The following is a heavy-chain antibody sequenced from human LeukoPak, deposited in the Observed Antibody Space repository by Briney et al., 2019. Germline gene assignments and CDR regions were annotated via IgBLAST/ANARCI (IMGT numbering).Heavy chain of an antibody. V-gene: IGHV4-34*01. D-gene: IGHD3-16*02. CDR3: ARRRIMITFGGVIVVSSFDY. CDR2: INHSGST. Sequence: PSETLSLTCAVYGGSFSGYYWSWIRQPPGKGLEWIGEINHSGSTNYNPSLKSRVTISVDTSKNQFSLKLSSVTAADTAVYYCARRRIMITFGGVIVVSSFDYWGQGTLVTVSS. CDR1: GGSFSGYY. J-gene: IGHJ4*02.